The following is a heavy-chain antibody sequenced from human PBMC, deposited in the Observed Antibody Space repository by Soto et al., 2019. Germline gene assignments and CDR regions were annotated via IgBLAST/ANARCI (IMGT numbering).Heavy chain of an antibody. J-gene: IGHJ6*02. CDR3: AKEYSSSTYYGMDV. CDR2: ISYDGSHK. D-gene: IGHD6-6*01. Sequence: GGSLRLSCAASGFTFSSYGMHWVRQAPGKGLEWVAVISYDGSHKYYADSVKGRFTISRDNSKNTLYLQMNSLRAEDTAVYYCAKEYSSSTYYGMDVWGQGTTVTVSS. CDR1: GFTFSSYG. V-gene: IGHV3-30*18.